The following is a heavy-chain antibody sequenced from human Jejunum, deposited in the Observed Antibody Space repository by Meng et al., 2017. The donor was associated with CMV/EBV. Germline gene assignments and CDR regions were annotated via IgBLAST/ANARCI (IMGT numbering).Heavy chain of an antibody. D-gene: IGHD4-17*01. CDR1: TYG. CDR2: ISGYNGKA. Sequence: TYGSNWVRQAPGQGLEWMGWISGYNGKAKYVQKFQGRVTMTTDTSTSTAYMELRSLRSDDTAVYYCARLYGDYNNNYYYGMDVWGQGTTVTVSS. CDR3: ARLYGDYNNNYYYGMDV. J-gene: IGHJ6*02. V-gene: IGHV1-18*01.